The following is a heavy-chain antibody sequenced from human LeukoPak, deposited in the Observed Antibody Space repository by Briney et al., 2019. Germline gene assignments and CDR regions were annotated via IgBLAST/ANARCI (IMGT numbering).Heavy chain of an antibody. CDR2: IIPIFGTA. CDR3: ARSPEYQLLFGWFDP. D-gene: IGHD2-2*01. V-gene: IGHV1-69*13. Sequence: SVKVSCKASGGTFSSYAISWVRQAPGQGLGWMGGIIPIFGTANYAQKFQGRVTITADESTSTAYMELSSLRSEDTAVYYCARSPEYQLLFGWFDPWGQGTLVTVSS. J-gene: IGHJ5*02. CDR1: GGTFSSYA.